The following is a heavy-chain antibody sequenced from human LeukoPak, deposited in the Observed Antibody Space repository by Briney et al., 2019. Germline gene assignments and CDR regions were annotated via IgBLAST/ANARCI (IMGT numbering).Heavy chain of an antibody. CDR1: GFTFSSYW. Sequence: GGSLRLSCGASGFTFSSYWMSWVRQAPGKGLEWVANIKQDGSEKYYVDSVKGRFTISRDNAKNSLYLQMNSLRAEDTAVYYCARDKGYYYDSSGDRGYMDVWGKGTTITVSS. D-gene: IGHD3-22*01. J-gene: IGHJ6*03. V-gene: IGHV3-7*01. CDR2: IKQDGSEK. CDR3: ARDKGYYYDSSGDRGYMDV.